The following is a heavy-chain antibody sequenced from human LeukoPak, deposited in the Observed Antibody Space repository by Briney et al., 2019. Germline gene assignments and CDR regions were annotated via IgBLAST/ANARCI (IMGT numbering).Heavy chain of an antibody. CDR3: ARDPRTWGYFDY. CDR1: GGSISSYY. D-gene: IGHD1-26*01. V-gene: IGHV4-59*01. J-gene: IGHJ4*02. Sequence: PSETLSLTCTVSGGSISSYYWSWIRQPPGKGLEWIGYIYYSGSTNYNPSLKSRVTISVDTSKNQFSLKLSPVTAADTAVYYCARDPRTWGYFDYWGQGTLVTVSS. CDR2: IYYSGST.